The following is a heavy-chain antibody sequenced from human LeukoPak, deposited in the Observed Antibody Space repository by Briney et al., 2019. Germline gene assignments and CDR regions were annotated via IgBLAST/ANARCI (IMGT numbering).Heavy chain of an antibody. V-gene: IGHV4-59*08. CDR3: ARRDGSSWYFFDY. CDR1: GGSISSYY. CDR2: IYYSGST. Sequence: TSETPSLTCTVSGGSISSYYWSWIRQPPGKGLEWIGYIYYSGSTNYNPSLKSRVTISVDTSKNQFSLKLSSVTAADTAVYYCARRDGSSWYFFDYWGQGTLVTVSS. J-gene: IGHJ4*02. D-gene: IGHD6-13*01.